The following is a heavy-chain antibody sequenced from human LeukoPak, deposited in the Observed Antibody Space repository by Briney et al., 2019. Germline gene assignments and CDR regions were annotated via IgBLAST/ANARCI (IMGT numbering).Heavy chain of an antibody. CDR3: ARYGGNVVVPAVLDY. J-gene: IGHJ4*02. Sequence: SETLSLTCAVYGGSFSGYYWSWIRQPPGKGLEWIGEIHHSGSTNYNPSLKSRVTISVDTSKNQFSLKLSSVTAADTAVYYCARYGGNVVVPAVLDYWGQGTLVTVSS. D-gene: IGHD2-2*01. CDR2: IHHSGST. CDR1: GGSFSGYY. V-gene: IGHV4-34*01.